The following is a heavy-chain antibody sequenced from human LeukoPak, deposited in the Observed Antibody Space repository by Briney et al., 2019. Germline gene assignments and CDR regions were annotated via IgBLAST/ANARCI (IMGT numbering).Heavy chain of an antibody. Sequence: SETLSLTCTVSGGSISSSSYYWGWIRQPPGKGREWIGSIYYSGSTYYNPSLKSRVTISVDTSKNQFSLKLSSVTAADTAVYYCARQSGRYGDGYFDYWGQGTLVTVSS. V-gene: IGHV4-39*01. CDR2: IYYSGST. D-gene: IGHD6-19*01. J-gene: IGHJ4*02. CDR3: ARQSGRYGDGYFDY. CDR1: GGSISSSSYY.